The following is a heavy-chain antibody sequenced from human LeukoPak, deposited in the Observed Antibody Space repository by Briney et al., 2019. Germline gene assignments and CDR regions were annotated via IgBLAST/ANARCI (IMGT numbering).Heavy chain of an antibody. D-gene: IGHD5-24*01. CDR1: GYTFTDYY. CDR2: IIPNNGGT. CDR3: ARGLSIEGYNFNY. Sequence: ASVEVSCKASGYTFTDYYIHWLRQARGQGLASMGWIIPNNGGTNYAPKFRGRVTMTRDTSISAAYMELSRLRSDDTAVYYCARGLSIEGYNFNYWGQGTLVTVSS. J-gene: IGHJ4*02. V-gene: IGHV1-2*02.